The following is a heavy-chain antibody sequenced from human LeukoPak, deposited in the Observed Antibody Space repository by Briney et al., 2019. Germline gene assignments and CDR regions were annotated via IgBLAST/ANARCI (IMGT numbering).Heavy chain of an antibody. Sequence: SQTLSLTCAVSGGSISSGGYSWRWIRQPPGKGLEWIGYIYHSGSTYYNPSLKSRVTISVDRSKNQFSLKLSSVTAADTAVYYCAIGFSSIHAFDIWGQGTMVTVSS. V-gene: IGHV4-30-2*01. D-gene: IGHD6-13*01. J-gene: IGHJ3*02. CDR1: GGSISSGGYS. CDR3: AIGFSSIHAFDI. CDR2: IYHSGST.